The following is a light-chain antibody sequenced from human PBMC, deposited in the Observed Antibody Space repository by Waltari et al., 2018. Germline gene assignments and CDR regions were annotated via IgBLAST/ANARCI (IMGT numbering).Light chain of an antibody. Sequence: QSILTQPTSVSGAPGQRVTISCTGSSSNIGAGHDVHWYQAFPGTAPNLLIYGNNNRPSGVPDRFSGSKSGSSASLAINGLQAEDEADYYYQSFDSNVRGGVVFGGGTKVTVL. J-gene: IGLJ3*02. CDR1: SSNIGAGHD. CDR3: QSFDSNVRGGVV. V-gene: IGLV1-40*01. CDR2: GNN.